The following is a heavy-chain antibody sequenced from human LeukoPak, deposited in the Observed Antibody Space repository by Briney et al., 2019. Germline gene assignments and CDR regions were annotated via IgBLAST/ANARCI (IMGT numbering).Heavy chain of an antibody. V-gene: IGHV3-7*01. Sequence: GGSLRLSCSASGFTFSSSWMNWVRQAPGKGLEWVANMNQDGSKQNYADSVKGRFTISRDNAKNSLYPQMNSLRAEDTAVYYCARADYGDRFDYWGQGTLVTVSS. CDR3: ARADYGDRFDY. CDR2: MNQDGSKQ. CDR1: GFTFSSSW. D-gene: IGHD4-17*01. J-gene: IGHJ4*02.